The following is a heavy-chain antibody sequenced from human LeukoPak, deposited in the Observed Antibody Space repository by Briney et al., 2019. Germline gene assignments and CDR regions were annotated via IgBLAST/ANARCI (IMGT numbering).Heavy chain of an antibody. J-gene: IGHJ5*02. CDR1: GFTLGSHW. CDR3: ARRPGWFDP. Sequence: GESLRLSCAASGFTLGSHWMSWVGQAPGKGLEWVANIKEDGSEQYYVDSVKGRFTISRDNAKNSLYLQMNSLRAEDTAVYYCARRPGWFDPWGQGTLVTVSS. CDR2: IKEDGSEQ. V-gene: IGHV3-7*01.